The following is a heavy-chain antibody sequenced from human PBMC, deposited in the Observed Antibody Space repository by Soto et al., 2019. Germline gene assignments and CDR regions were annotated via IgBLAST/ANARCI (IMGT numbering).Heavy chain of an antibody. CDR3: ARDKITGLFDY. V-gene: IGHV4-34*01. CDR1: GGSFSGYY. Sequence: SETLSLTCAVCGGSFSGYYWSWIRQPPGTGLEWIGEINHSGSTNYNPSLKSRVTISVDTSKNQFSLKLTSVTAADTAVYYCARDKITGLFDYWGQGTLVTVSS. D-gene: IGHD2-8*02. J-gene: IGHJ4*02. CDR2: INHSGST.